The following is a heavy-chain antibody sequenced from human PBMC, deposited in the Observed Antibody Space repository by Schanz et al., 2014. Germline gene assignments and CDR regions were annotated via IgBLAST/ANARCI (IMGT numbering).Heavy chain of an antibody. D-gene: IGHD1-26*01. CDR1: GFTFSNHA. CDR3: ARVTTSPDGGSSYFAY. Sequence: EVQLVESGGGLVQPGGSLRLSCETSGFTFSNHAMSWVRQAPGKGLEWVSAISGRGGRTYYADSVKGRFTISRDNSKNTLYLQMNSLRAEDTAVYFCARVTTSPDGGSSYFAYWGQGTLVTVSS. CDR2: ISGRGGRT. V-gene: IGHV3-23*04. J-gene: IGHJ4*02.